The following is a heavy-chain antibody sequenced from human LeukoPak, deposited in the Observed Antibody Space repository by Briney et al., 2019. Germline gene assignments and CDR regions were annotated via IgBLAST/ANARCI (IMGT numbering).Heavy chain of an antibody. CDR3: ARVGVLLWFGELSSATDY. J-gene: IGHJ4*02. CDR1: GYTFTSYG. CDR2: ISAYNGNT. V-gene: IGHV1-18*01. Sequence: GASVKVSCKASGYTFTSYGISWVRQAPGQGLEWMGWISAYNGNTNYAQKLQGRVTMTTDTSTSTAYMELRSLRSDDTAVYYCARVGVLLWFGELSSATDYWGQGTLVTVSS. D-gene: IGHD3-10*01.